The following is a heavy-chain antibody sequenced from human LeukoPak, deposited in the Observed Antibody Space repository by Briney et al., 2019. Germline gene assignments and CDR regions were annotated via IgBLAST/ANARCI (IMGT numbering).Heavy chain of an antibody. Sequence: SETLSLTCTVSGGSISSSSYYWGWIRQPPGKGLEWIGSIYYSRSTYYNPSLKSRVTISVDTSKNQFSLKLSSVTAADTAVYYCARVPTVTFFDYWGQGTLVTVSS. J-gene: IGHJ4*02. CDR2: IYYSRST. CDR1: GGSISSSSYY. D-gene: IGHD4-17*01. CDR3: ARVPTVTFFDY. V-gene: IGHV4-39*01.